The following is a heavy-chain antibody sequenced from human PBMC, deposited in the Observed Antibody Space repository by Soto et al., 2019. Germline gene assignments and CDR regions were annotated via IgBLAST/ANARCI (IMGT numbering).Heavy chain of an antibody. J-gene: IGHJ4*02. CDR3: ATEGVVVPAAVGDY. CDR2: IKSKTDGGTT. Sequence: EVQLVESGGGLVRPGGSLRLFCAASGFTFSNAWMSWVRQAPGKGLEWVGRIKSKTDGGTTDYAAPVKGRFTISRDDSKNTVYLQMNSLKNEDTAVYYCATEGVVVPAAVGDYWGQGTLVTVSS. D-gene: IGHD2-2*01. V-gene: IGHV3-15*01. CDR1: GFTFSNAW.